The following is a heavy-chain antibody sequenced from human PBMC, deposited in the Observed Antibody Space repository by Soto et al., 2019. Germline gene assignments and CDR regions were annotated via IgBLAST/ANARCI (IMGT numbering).Heavy chain of an antibody. J-gene: IGHJ6*02. CDR1: GFTFSSYA. D-gene: IGHD2-2*01. CDR3: ARDEIVLVPAADMDV. CDR2: ISSDGSNK. V-gene: IGHV3-30-3*01. Sequence: QVQLVESGGGVVQPGRSLRLSCAASGFTFSSYAMPWVRQAPGKGLEWVAVISSDGSNKYYADSVKGRFTISRDNSKNTLYLQMNSLRAEDTAVYYCARDEIVLVPAADMDVWGQGTTVTVSS.